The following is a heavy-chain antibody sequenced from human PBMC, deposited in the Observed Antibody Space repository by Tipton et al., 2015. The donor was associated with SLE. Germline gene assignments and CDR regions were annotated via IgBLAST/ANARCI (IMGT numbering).Heavy chain of an antibody. CDR3: ARGRVDYIRGSYRPSSFDF. CDR1: GDSISGYY. D-gene: IGHD3-16*02. J-gene: IGHJ4*02. Sequence: TLSLTCTVSGDSISGYYGSWIRQSPGKGLEWIGDIHDSGSSNYNPYLKSRFTISVDTSKNQISLNLSPVTAADTAVYYCARGRVDYIRGSYRPSSFDFWGQGTQVTVSS. CDR2: IHDSGSS. V-gene: IGHV4-34*01.